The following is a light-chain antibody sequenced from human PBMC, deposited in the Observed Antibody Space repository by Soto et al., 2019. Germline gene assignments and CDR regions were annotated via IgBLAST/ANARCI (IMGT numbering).Light chain of an antibody. Sequence: DIQMTQFPPTLSASIGARVTITLRASQTISSSLAWYQQKPGKAPKLLLYKASTLEPGVPSRFRGSGSGTEVTLTITNLHPNDFAIYYCRQYDCYSPYTFSRRTRLEIK. CDR1: QTISSS. CDR3: RQYDCYSPYT. V-gene: IGKV1-5*03. J-gene: IGKJ2*01. CDR2: KAS.